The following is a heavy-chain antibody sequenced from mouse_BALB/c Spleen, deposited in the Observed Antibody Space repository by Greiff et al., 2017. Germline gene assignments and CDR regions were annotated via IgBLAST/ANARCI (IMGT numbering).Heavy chain of an antibody. Sequence: EVKLVESGGGLVKPGGSLKLSCAASGFTFSSYAMSWVRQTPEKRLEWVASISIGGSTYYPDSVKGRFTISRDNARNILYLQMSSLRSEDTAMYYCARGYGNYVDYWGQGTTLTVSS. CDR3: ARGYGNYVDY. D-gene: IGHD2-1*01. CDR2: ISIGGST. J-gene: IGHJ2*01. CDR1: GFTFSSYA. V-gene: IGHV5-6-5*01.